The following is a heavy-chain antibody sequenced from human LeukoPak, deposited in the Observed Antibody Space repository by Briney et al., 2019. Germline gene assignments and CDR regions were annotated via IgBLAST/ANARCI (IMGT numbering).Heavy chain of an antibody. J-gene: IGHJ6*02. CDR2: ICFSGSA. CDR1: GGSISSGVYC. D-gene: IGHD2-15*01. Sequence: SSQTLSLTCTVSGGSISSGVYCWSWIRQRPGEGLQWIGYICFSGSAYYNPSLKSRVTMSIDTSNNQFSLKLNSVTAADTAVYYCARDGGGSLYGMDVWGQGTTVTVSS. CDR3: ARDGGGSLYGMDV. V-gene: IGHV4-31*03.